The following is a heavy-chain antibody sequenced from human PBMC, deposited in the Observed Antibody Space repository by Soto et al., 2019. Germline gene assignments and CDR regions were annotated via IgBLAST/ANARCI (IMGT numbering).Heavy chain of an antibody. CDR3: ARHAGGVPQLDD. V-gene: IGHV4-39*01. D-gene: IGHD1-26*01. J-gene: IGHJ4*02. CDR2: SYYSGTT. CDR1: GGCSSSHVYY. Sequence: SETRSLTCTVAGGCSSSHVYYWGWIRQPPAKGLSWIGTSYYSGTTFYNPSRKIGFTISLDMSKNQLSLKLSSVNAADTAVYYCARHAGGVPQLDDSAQGTLVT.